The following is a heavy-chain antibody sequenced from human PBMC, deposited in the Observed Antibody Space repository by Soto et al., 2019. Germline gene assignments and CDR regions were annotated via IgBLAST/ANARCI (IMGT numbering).Heavy chain of an antibody. V-gene: IGHV3-33*01. CDR3: ASDLVGASDSYGLDV. D-gene: IGHD1-26*01. CDR2: IWHDGNNK. Sequence: GGSLRLSCAASGFTFSNYGMHWVRQAPGKGLEWVAIIWHDGNNKYYADSVRGRFIISRDNSKNRLYLQMNSLRAEDTAVYYCASDLVGASDSYGLDVWGQGTPVTAP. CDR1: GFTFSNYG. J-gene: IGHJ6*02.